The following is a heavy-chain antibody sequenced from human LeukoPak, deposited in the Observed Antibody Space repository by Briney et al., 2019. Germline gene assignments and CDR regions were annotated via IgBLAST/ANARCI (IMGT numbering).Heavy chain of an antibody. J-gene: IGHJ4*02. CDR3: AKAPVTSCRGAYCYPFDS. D-gene: IGHD2-21*01. CDR1: GFTFSSYG. Sequence: GGSLRLSCAASGFTFSSYGMHWVRQAPGKGLEWVAVISYDGSNKYYADSVKGRFTISRDNSKNTLYLQMNSLRAEDTAVYYCAKAPVTSCRGAYCYPFDSWGQGTLVTVSS. V-gene: IGHV3-30*18. CDR2: ISYDGSNK.